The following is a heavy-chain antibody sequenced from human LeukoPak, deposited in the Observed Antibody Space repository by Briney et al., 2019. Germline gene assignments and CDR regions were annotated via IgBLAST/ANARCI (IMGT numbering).Heavy chain of an antibody. J-gene: IGHJ4*02. V-gene: IGHV3-7*01. CDR2: IKQGGSER. CDR1: GFTFSSFW. D-gene: IGHD4-11*01. Sequence: GGSLRLSCAVSGFTFSSFWMTWVRQAPGKGLEWVALIKQGGSERYYVDSVRGRFTISRDNAKNSLYLQMNSLRAEDTAVYYCATQENSNFDYWGRGTLVTVSS. CDR3: ATQENSNFDY.